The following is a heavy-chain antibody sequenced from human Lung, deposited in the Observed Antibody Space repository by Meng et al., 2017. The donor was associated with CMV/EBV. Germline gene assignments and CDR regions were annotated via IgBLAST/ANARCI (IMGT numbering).Heavy chain of an antibody. CDR2: FNPNGDVT. D-gene: IGHD3-22*01. CDR1: GFTFTTYF. CDR3: AREMPMTCYFDQ. V-gene: IGHV1-46*01. J-gene: IGHJ4*03. Sequence: QVQLVHVGAELKKPGFSLKLSCETSGFTFTTYFMHWLRQAPGQGLQWMGLFNPNGDVTTYSPRFQGRITLTGDTSTSTLYMELSSLTSDDTAVYYCAREMPMTCYFDQWGQGNLVTVSS.